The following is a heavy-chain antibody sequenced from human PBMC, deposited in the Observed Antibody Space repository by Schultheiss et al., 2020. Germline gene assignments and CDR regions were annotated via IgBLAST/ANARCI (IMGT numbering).Heavy chain of an antibody. Sequence: SETLSLTCAVSGGSISSGGYSWSWIRQPPGKGLEWIGYIYHSGSTYYNPSLKSRVTISVDTSKNQFSLKLRSVTAADTAVYYCASSWNYWYFDLWGRGTLVTVSS. CDR3: ASSWNYWYFDL. D-gene: IGHD1-1*01. CDR1: GGSISSGGYS. V-gene: IGHV4-30-2*01. J-gene: IGHJ2*01. CDR2: IYHSGST.